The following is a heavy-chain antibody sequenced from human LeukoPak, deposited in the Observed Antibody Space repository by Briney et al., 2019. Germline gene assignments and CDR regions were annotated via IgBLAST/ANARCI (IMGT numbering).Heavy chain of an antibody. CDR3: ARDLSGVTGYTYGRGIDY. V-gene: IGHV3-7*01. CDR1: GFTFSSYW. CDR2: IKKDGSGK. D-gene: IGHD5-18*01. J-gene: IGHJ4*02. Sequence: GGSLRLPCAASGFTFSSYWMSWVRQAPGKGLEGVANIKKDGSGKYYVDSVKGRFAISRDNAKTSLYLQMNSLRAEDTAVYYCARDLSGVTGYTYGRGIDYWGQGTLVTVSS.